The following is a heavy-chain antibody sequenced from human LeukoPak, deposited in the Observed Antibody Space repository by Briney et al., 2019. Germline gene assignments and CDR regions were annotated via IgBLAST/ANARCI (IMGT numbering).Heavy chain of an antibody. Sequence: PSETLSLTCAVYGGSFSGYYWSWIRQPPGKGLEWIGEINHSGSTNYNPSLKSRVTISVDTSKNQFSLKLSSVTAADTAVYYCARGFNAYSSSWYGRFFDYWGQGTLVTVSS. CDR3: ARGFNAYSSSWYGRFFDY. V-gene: IGHV4-34*01. CDR2: INHSGST. CDR1: GGSFSGYY. J-gene: IGHJ4*02. D-gene: IGHD6-13*01.